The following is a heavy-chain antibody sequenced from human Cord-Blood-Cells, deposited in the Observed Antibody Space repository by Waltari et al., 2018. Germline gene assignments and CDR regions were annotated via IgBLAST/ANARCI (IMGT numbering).Heavy chain of an antibody. J-gene: IGHJ3*02. V-gene: IGHV4-34*01. CDR3: AMTVTTTDAFDI. Sequence: QVQLQQWGDGLLKPSETLSLTCAVYGGSFSGYYWSWIRQPPGKGLEWIGEINHSGSTSDNPSHKSRVTIAVDTCKNQFSLKLSSVTAADTAVYYCAMTVTTTDAFDIWGQGTMVTVSS. CDR2: INHSGST. D-gene: IGHD4-17*01. CDR1: GGSFSGYY.